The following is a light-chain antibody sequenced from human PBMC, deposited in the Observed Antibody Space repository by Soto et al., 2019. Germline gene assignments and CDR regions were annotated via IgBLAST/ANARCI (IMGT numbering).Light chain of an antibody. Sequence: QSALTQPRSVSGSPGQSVTISCTGTSSDVGGYNYVSWYQQHPGKAPKLMIYDVTKRPSGVPDRFSGSKSGNTASLTISGLQAGDEADYYCCSYAGNSVVFGGGTKLTVL. V-gene: IGLV2-11*01. CDR3: CSYAGNSVV. CDR1: SSDVGGYNY. CDR2: DVT. J-gene: IGLJ2*01.